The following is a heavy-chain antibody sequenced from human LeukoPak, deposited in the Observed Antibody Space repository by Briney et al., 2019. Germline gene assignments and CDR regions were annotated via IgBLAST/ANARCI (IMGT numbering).Heavy chain of an antibody. V-gene: IGHV3-23*01. CDR1: GFTFSSSA. Sequence: PGGSLRLSCAASGFTFSSSAMSWVRQAPGKGLEWVSAISNNGGYTYYADSVQGRFTISRDNSKSTLCLQMNSLRVEDTAVYYCARDPLGIIVAATQLSGYFQHWGQGTLVTVSS. J-gene: IGHJ1*01. D-gene: IGHD6-19*01. CDR2: ISNNGGYT. CDR3: ARDPLGIIVAATQLSGYFQH.